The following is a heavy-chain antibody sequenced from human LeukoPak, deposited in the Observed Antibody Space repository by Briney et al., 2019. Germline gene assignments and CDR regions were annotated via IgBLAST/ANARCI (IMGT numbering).Heavy chain of an antibody. J-gene: IGHJ4*02. CDR2: LYRGGST. V-gene: IGHV3-53*01. CDR3: AKEGHQLPYFDY. D-gene: IGHD1-1*01. CDR1: GFTVSNYY. Sequence: GGSLRLSCAASGFTVSNYYMNWVPQAPGKGLEWVSVLYRGGSTYYADSVKGRFTISVDTSKNTLSLQMNSLRAEDTAVYYCAKEGHQLPYFDYWGEGTLVTVSS.